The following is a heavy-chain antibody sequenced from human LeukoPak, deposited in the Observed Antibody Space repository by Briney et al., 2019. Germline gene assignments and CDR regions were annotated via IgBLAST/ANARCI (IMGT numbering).Heavy chain of an antibody. Sequence: GGSLRLSCAASGFTFSSYGMSWVRQAPGKGLEWVSAISGSGGSTYYADSVKGRFTISRDNSKNTLYLQMNSLRAEDTAVYYCAKRNRYYCDSSGYYYGYYFDYWGQGTLVTVSS. CDR1: GFTFSSYG. CDR2: ISGSGGST. V-gene: IGHV3-23*01. CDR3: AKRNRYYCDSSGYYYGYYFDY. J-gene: IGHJ4*02. D-gene: IGHD3-22*01.